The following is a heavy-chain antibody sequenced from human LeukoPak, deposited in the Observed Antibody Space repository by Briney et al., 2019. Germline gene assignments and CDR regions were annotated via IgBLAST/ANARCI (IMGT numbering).Heavy chain of an antibody. CDR2: IYYSGST. CDR1: GGSISSYY. V-gene: IGHV4-59*08. Sequence: PSETLSLTCTVSGGSISSYYWSWIRQPPGKGLEWIGYIYYSGSTNYNPSLKSRITISVDTSKNQFSLKLSSVTAADTAVYYCARHLGDYGFDPWGQGTLVTVSS. CDR3: ARHLGDYGFDP. J-gene: IGHJ5*02. D-gene: IGHD4-17*01.